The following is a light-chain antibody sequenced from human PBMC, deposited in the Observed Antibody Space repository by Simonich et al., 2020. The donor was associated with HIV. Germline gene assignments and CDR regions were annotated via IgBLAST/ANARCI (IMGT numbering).Light chain of an antibody. CDR3: QQYYSTPIT. J-gene: IGKJ5*01. Sequence: DIVMTQSPDSLGVSLGERATINCKSSQSVLYSSNNKNYLAWYQQKPGQPPKLLIYWASTRESGVPDRFSGSGSGTDFTLTSSSLQAEDVAVYYCQQYYSTPITFGQGTRLEIK. V-gene: IGKV4-1*01. CDR2: WAS. CDR1: QSVLYSSNNKNY.